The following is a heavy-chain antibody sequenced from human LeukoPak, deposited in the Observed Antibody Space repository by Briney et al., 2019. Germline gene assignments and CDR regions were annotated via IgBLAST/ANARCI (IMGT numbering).Heavy chain of an antibody. V-gene: IGHV5-51*01. J-gene: IGHJ4*02. CDR1: GYSFTNYW. Sequence: GESLKISCKGSGYSFTNYWIGWVRQMPGKGLEWMGIIYPGDSDTRYSPSFQGQVTISADKSISTAYLQWSSLKASDTAMYYCAGTPYRSGGSCYFPDWGQGTLVTVSS. CDR2: IYPGDSDT. D-gene: IGHD2-15*01. CDR3: AGTPYRSGGSCYFPD.